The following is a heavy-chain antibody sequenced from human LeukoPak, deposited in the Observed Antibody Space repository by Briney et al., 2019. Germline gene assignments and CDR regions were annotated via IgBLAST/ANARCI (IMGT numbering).Heavy chain of an antibody. V-gene: IGHV3-48*03. J-gene: IGHJ6*02. CDR2: ISSSSTTI. Sequence: PGGSLTLYSAASGFTFSSYEMNWVRQAQGKGLVGVSYISSSSTTIYYADSVRGRFTIDRDNAKNYLYLQMNSLSAEDTAVYYCARDDYDSSGGYYGMDVWGQGTTVTVSS. D-gene: IGHD3-22*01. CDR1: GFTFSSYE. CDR3: ARDDYDSSGGYYGMDV.